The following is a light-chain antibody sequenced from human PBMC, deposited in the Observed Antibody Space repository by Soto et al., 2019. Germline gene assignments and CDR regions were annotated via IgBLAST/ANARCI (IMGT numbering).Light chain of an antibody. J-gene: IGLJ1*01. CDR3: SSYAGSNNYV. CDR2: EVS. V-gene: IGLV2-8*01. CDR1: SSDVGGYNY. Sequence: QSALTQPPSASGSPGQSVTISCTGTSSDVGGYNYVSWYQQHPGKAPKLMIYEVSKRPSGVPDRFSGSKSGNTASLTGSGLQAEDEADYYCSSYAGSNNYVFGTGTKLTV.